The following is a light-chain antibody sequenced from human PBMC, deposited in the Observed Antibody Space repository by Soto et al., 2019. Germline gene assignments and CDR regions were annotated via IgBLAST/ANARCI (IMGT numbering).Light chain of an antibody. CDR1: QTVRNNY. Sequence: EFVLTQSPGTLSLSPGERATLSCRASQTVRNNYLAWYQQKPGQAPRLLIYDASSRATGIPDRFSGGGSGTDFTLTISSLEPEDFAVYYCQQFRTFGQGTKVDIK. CDR3: QQFRT. V-gene: IGKV3-20*01. CDR2: DAS. J-gene: IGKJ1*01.